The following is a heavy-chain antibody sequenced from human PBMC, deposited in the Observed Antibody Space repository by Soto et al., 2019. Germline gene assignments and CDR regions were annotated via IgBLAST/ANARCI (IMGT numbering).Heavy chain of an antibody. J-gene: IGHJ6*02. V-gene: IGHV4-30-4*01. D-gene: IGHD6-19*01. CDR1: GGSISSGDYY. Sequence: SETLSLTCTVSGGSISSGDYYWSWIRQPPGKGLEWIGYIYYSGSTYYNPSLKSRVTISVDTSKNQFSLKLSSVTAADTAVYYCARVLKGSGWYWGYYYYYGMDVWGQGTTVTVSS. CDR2: IYYSGST. CDR3: ARVLKGSGWYWGYYYYYGMDV.